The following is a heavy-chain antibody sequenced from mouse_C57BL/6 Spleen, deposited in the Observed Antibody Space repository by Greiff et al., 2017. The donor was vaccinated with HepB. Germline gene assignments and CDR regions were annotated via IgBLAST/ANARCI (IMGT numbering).Heavy chain of an antibody. CDR2: IDPANGNT. J-gene: IGHJ4*01. CDR1: GFNIKNTY. V-gene: IGHV14-3*01. Sequence: EVQLQESVAELVRPGASVKLSCTASGFNIKNTYMHWVKQRPEQGLEWIGRIDPANGNTKYAPKFQGKATITADTSSNTAYLQLSSLTSEDTAIYYGARGYYGSATGAMDYWGQGTSVTVSS. D-gene: IGHD1-1*01. CDR3: ARGYYGSATGAMDY.